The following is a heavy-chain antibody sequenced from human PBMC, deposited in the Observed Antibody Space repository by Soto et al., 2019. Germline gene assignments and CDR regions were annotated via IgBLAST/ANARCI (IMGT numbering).Heavy chain of an antibody. CDR1: GGSINSGGYY. D-gene: IGHD6-13*01. J-gene: IGHJ4*02. Sequence: QVQLQESGPGLVKPSQTLSLICTVSGGSINSGGYYWNWIRQHPGKGLEWIGYIFYSGSTYYNPFLPSRVTISADTSENQFSLNLRAVTAADTGVYFCPRGYRQSGYSTSWVFDFWGQGTLVNLSS. V-gene: IGHV4-31*03. CDR3: PRGYRQSGYSTSWVFDF. CDR2: IFYSGST.